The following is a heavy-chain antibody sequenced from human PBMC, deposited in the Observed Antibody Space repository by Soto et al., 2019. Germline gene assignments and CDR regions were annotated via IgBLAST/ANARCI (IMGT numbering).Heavy chain of an antibody. CDR3: VRLPGVLLWFGESPYYYGMDV. J-gene: IGHJ6*02. D-gene: IGHD3-10*01. Sequence: ASVKVSCKASGYTFTGYYMHWVRQAPGQGLERMGWINPNSGGTNYAQKYQGWVTMTRDTSISTAYMELSRLRPDDTAVYYCVRLPGVLLWFGESPYYYGMDVWGQGTTVIVSS. CDR1: GYTFTGYY. V-gene: IGHV1-2*04. CDR2: INPNSGGT.